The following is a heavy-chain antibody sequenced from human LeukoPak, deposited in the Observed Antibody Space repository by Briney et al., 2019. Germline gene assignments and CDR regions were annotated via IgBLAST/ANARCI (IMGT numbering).Heavy chain of an antibody. CDR1: GFTFSSYG. J-gene: IGHJ4*02. D-gene: IGHD3-22*01. V-gene: IGHV3-48*04. Sequence: GGSLRLSCAASGFTFSSYGMHWVRQAPGKGLEWVSYISSSGSTIYYADSVKGRFTISRDNAKNSLYLQMNSLRAEDTAVYYCARDGYYYDSSGYYSDYWGQGTLVTVSS. CDR3: ARDGYYYDSSGYYSDY. CDR2: ISSSGSTI.